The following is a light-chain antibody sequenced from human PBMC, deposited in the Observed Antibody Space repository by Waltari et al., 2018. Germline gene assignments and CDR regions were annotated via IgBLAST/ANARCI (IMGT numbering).Light chain of an antibody. CDR3: AAWDDVLSGVV. J-gene: IGLJ2*01. CDR2: RDN. CDR1: SSNIGSNY. V-gene: IGLV1-47*01. Sequence: QPVLIQPPSASGTPGQRVTISCSGSSSNIGSNYVYWYQQVPGRAPKLLMYRDNGRPSGVPDRFSGSKSGTSASLAISGVRSEDEADYHCAAWDDVLSGVVFGGGTKLIVL.